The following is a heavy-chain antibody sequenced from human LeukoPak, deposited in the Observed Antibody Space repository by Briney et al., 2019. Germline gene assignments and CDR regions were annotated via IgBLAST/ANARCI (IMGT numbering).Heavy chain of an antibody. CDR3: ARSTTVTLDSFDY. CDR2: IWYDGSTK. J-gene: IGHJ4*01. Sequence: PGGSLRLSCAAAGFTFSTYWVHWVRQAPDEGLEWVAVIWYDGSTKYYADSVRGRFSVSRDNSKNTLYLQMDSLRAEDTVVYYCARSTTVTLDSFDYWGQGTLVTVSS. CDR1: GFTFSTYW. V-gene: IGHV3-33*08. D-gene: IGHD4-17*01.